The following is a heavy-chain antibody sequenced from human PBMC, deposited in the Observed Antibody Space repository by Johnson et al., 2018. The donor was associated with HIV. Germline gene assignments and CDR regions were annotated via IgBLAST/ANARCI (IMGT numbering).Heavy chain of an antibody. CDR1: GFTFSSYD. CDR3: ARPEWELDGFDI. Sequence: VQLVESGGDLVQPGGSLRLSCAASGFTFSSYDMHWVRQATGKGLVWVSRINSDGSSTSYADSVKGRFTISRDNAKNTLDLQMNSLRAEDTAVYYCARPEWELDGFDIWGQGTMVTVSS. CDR2: INSDGSST. V-gene: IGHV3-74*02. J-gene: IGHJ3*02. D-gene: IGHD1-26*01.